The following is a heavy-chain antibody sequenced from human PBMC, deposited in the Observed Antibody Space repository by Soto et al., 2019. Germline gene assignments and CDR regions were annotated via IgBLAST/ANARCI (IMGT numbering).Heavy chain of an antibody. Sequence: QVQLQESGPGLVKPSETLSLTCTVSGGSISSYYWSWIRQPAGKGLEWIGRIYTSGSTNYNPSLKSRVTMSVDTSKNQFSLKLSSVTAADTAVYYCARDQDSSSWYYSVGMDVWGQGTTVTVSS. CDR2: IYTSGST. J-gene: IGHJ6*02. V-gene: IGHV4-4*07. CDR1: GGSISSYY. CDR3: ARDQDSSSWYYSVGMDV. D-gene: IGHD6-13*01.